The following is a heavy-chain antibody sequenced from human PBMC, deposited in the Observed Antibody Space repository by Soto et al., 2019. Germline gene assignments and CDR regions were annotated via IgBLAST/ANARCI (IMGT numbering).Heavy chain of an antibody. CDR2: ISGSGIST. CDR1: GFTFSSYG. CDR3: AKEPVGPDWYFDL. Sequence: GGSLRLSCAASGFTFSSYGMHWVRQAPGKRLVWVSGISGSGISTHYADSVKGRFTVSRDNSKNTLYLQMNSLRAEDTAVYNCAKEPVGPDWYFDLWGRGTLVTVSS. V-gene: IGHV3-23*01. J-gene: IGHJ2*01.